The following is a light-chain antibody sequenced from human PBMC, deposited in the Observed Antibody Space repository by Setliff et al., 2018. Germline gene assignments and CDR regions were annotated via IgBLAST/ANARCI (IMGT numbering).Light chain of an antibody. V-gene: IGLV2-14*01. CDR3: SSYTSTTTYV. CDR2: DVT. Sequence: QSALAQPASVSGSPGQSITISCTGTSVDVGSYTYVSWYQQHPGKAPKLMIYDVTKRPSGVSNRFSGSKSGHTASLTISGLQAEDEADYYCSSYTSTTTYVFGTGTKVTVL. CDR1: SVDVGSYTY. J-gene: IGLJ1*01.